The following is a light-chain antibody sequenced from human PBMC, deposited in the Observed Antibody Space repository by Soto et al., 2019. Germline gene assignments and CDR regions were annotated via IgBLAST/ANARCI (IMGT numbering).Light chain of an antibody. CDR2: EVS. J-gene: IGLJ1*01. V-gene: IGLV2-14*01. Sequence: QSVLTQPASVSGSPGQSITISCTGSSSDVGFYGYVSWYQQHPGKVPKLLIYEVSNRPSGVSGRYSGSRSGNTASLTISGLQAEDEADYYCCSYTSSSTLVFGTGTKVTVL. CDR3: CSYTSSSTLV. CDR1: SSDVGFYGY.